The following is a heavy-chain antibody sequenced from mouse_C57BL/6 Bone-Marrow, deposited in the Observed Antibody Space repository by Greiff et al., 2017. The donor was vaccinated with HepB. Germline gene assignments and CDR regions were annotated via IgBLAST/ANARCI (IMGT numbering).Heavy chain of an antibody. V-gene: IGHV5-4*01. D-gene: IGHD1-2*01. CDR3: ARERGGDGAY. CDR2: ISDGGSYT. J-gene: IGHJ3*01. CDR1: GFTFSSYA. Sequence: EVQWVESGGGLVKPGGSLKLSCAASGFTFSSYAMSWVRQTPEKRLEWVATISDGGSYTYYPDNVKGRFTISRDNAKNNLYLQMSHLKSEDTAMYYCARERGGDGAYWGQGTLVTVSA.